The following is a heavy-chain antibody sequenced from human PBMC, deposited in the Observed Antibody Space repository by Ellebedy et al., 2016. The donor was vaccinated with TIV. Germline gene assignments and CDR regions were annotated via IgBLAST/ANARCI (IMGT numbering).Heavy chain of an antibody. CDR3: ARDLDYDYGDYERESRDY. D-gene: IGHD4-17*01. CDR1: GFTFSRHA. V-gene: IGHV3-23*01. Sequence: GESLKISCAASGFTFSRHALSWVRQAPGKGLEWVSGVSGSGGSSYYADSVKGRFTISRDNAKNSLYLQMNSLRAEDTAVYYCARDLDYDYGDYERESRDYWGQGTLVTVSS. J-gene: IGHJ4*02. CDR2: VSGSGGSS.